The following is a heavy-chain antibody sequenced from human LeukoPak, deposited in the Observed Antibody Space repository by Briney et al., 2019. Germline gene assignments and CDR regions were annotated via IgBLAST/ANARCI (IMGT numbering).Heavy chain of an antibody. CDR2: IYTSGST. Sequence: SETLSLTCTVSGGSISSYYWSWIRQAAGKGLEWIGRIYTSGSTNYNPSLKSRVTMSVDTSKNQFSLKLSSVTAADTAVYYCARGPITMVRGAFDIWGQGTMVTVSS. D-gene: IGHD3-10*01. V-gene: IGHV4-4*07. CDR1: GGSISSYY. CDR3: ARGPITMVRGAFDI. J-gene: IGHJ3*02.